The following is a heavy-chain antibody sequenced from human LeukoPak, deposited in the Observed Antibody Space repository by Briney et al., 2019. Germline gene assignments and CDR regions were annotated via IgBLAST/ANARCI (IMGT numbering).Heavy chain of an antibody. V-gene: IGHV3-33*01. J-gene: IGHJ4*02. CDR2: IWYDGSNK. CDR3: ARDRTSSWYGPIDY. Sequence: GGSLRLSCAASGFTFSSYGVHWVRQAPGKGLEWVAVIWYDGSNKYYADSVKGRFTISRDNSKNTLYLQMNSLRAEDTAVYYCARDRTSSWYGPIDYWGQGTLVTVSS. D-gene: IGHD6-13*01. CDR1: GFTFSSYG.